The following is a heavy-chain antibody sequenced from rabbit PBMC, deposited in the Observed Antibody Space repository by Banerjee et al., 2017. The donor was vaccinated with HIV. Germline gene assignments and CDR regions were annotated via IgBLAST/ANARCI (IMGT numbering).Heavy chain of an antibody. Sequence: QEQLVESGGGLVQPEGSLTLTCKASGFSFSSSYWICWVRQAPGKGLEWIGCIYAGGGGITYYATWAKGRFTISQTSSTTVTLQMTSLTAADTATYFCARETYGGGVGYGYGANLWGPGTLVTVS. V-gene: IGHV1S45*01. D-gene: IGHD6-1*01. J-gene: IGHJ4*01. CDR1: GFSFSSSYW. CDR2: IYAGGGGIT. CDR3: ARETYGGGVGYGYGANL.